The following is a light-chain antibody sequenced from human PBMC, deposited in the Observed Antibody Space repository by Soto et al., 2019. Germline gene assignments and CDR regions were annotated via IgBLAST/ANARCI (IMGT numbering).Light chain of an antibody. CDR1: ISNIGRKY. CDR2: RDD. V-gene: IGLV1-47*01. CDR3: AAWDDSLNAWV. Sequence: QSVLTQPPSASTTPGQRVTIFCSGSISNIGRKYVYWYQHLPGPAPKLLIYRDDQRPSGVPDRFSGSKSGTSASLAISGLRSEDEDDYYCAAWDDSLNAWVFGGGTKLTVL. J-gene: IGLJ3*02.